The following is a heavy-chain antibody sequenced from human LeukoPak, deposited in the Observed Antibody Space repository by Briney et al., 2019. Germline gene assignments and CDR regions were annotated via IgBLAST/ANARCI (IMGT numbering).Heavy chain of an antibody. CDR2: INHSGST. V-gene: IGHV4-34*01. D-gene: IGHD5-12*01. CDR3: ARLYQWLRFGGYFDY. Sequence: SETLSLTCAVYGGSFSGYYWSWIRQPPGKGLEWIGEINHSGSTNYNPSLKSRVTISVDTSKNQFSLKLSSVTAADTAVYYCARLYQWLRFGGYFDYWGQGTLVTVSS. J-gene: IGHJ4*02. CDR1: GGSFSGYY.